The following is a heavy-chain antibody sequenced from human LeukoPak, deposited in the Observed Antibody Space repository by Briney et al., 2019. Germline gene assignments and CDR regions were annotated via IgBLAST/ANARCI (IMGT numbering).Heavy chain of an antibody. D-gene: IGHD3-10*01. CDR2: INHSGST. V-gene: IGHV4-34*01. Sequence: SETLSLTCAVYGGSFSGYYWSWIRQPPGKGLEWIGEINHSGSTNYNPSLKSRVTISVDTSKNQFSLKLSSVTAADTAVYYCAREYYYGSGSHPPHFDYWGQGTLVTVSS. J-gene: IGHJ4*02. CDR3: AREYYYGSGSHPPHFDY. CDR1: GGSFSGYY.